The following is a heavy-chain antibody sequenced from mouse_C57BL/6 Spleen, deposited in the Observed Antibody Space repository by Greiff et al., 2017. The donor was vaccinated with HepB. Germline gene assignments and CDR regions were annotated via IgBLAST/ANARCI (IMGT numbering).Heavy chain of an antibody. CDR2: IDPSDSET. CDR3: ARWYYRNYDVV. J-gene: IGHJ1*03. Sequence: VQLQQPGAELVRPGSSVKLSCKASGYTFTSYWMHWVKQRPIQGLEWIGNIDPSDSETHYNQKFKDKATLTVDKSSSTAYMQLSSLTSEDSAVDYCARWYYRNYDVVWGTGTTVTVSS. D-gene: IGHD2-5*01. V-gene: IGHV1-52*01. CDR1: GYTFTSYW.